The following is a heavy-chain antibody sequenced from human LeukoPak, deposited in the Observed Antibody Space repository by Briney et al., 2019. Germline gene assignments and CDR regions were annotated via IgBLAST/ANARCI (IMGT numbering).Heavy chain of an antibody. Sequence: PGGSLRLSCAASGFTFRTYGMHWVRQAPGKGLEWVALISYDGGNKYYVDSVRGRFTISRDNSKNTLYLQMNNLRAEDTAVYYCAKAVRSATNFDDWGQGTLVTVSS. CDR2: ISYDGGNK. V-gene: IGHV3-30*18. D-gene: IGHD6-19*01. CDR3: AKAVRSATNFDD. J-gene: IGHJ4*02. CDR1: GFTFRTYG.